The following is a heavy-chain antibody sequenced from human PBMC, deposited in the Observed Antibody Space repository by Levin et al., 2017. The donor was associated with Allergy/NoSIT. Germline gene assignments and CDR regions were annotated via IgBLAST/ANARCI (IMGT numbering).Heavy chain of an antibody. CDR1: GGSISSGGYS. CDR2: IYHSGST. Sequence: PSETLSLTCAVSGGSISSGGYSWSWIRQPPGTGLEWIGYIYHSGSTYYNPSLKSRVTISVDRSKNQFSLKLSSVTAADTAVYYCAVGYYDSSGYRDYWGQGTLVTVSS. D-gene: IGHD3-22*01. J-gene: IGHJ4*02. CDR3: AVGYYDSSGYRDY. V-gene: IGHV4-30-2*01.